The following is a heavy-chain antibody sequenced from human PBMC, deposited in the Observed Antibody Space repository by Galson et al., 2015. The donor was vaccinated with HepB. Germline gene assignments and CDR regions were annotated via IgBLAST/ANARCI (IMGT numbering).Heavy chain of an antibody. CDR3: ASPFCIDSNCYPLWH. D-gene: IGHD2-21*01. J-gene: IGHJ4*02. CDR1: GFIVKSSY. V-gene: IGHV3-53*01. Sequence: SLRLSCAASGFIVKSSYMSWVRQAPGKGLQWVSTIYSGGHGYYTDSVKGRFSISRDINKNTIFLQMNNLGADDTAVYYCASPFCIDSNCYPLWHWGQGTLVTVSS. CDR2: IYSGGHG.